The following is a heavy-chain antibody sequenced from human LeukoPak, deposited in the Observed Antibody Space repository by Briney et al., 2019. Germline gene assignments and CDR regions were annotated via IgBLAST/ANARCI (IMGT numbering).Heavy chain of an antibody. CDR1: GGSISRSSYY. CDR2: IYYSGST. CDR3: ARVSTTIFGVVTDDY. V-gene: IGHV4-39*01. J-gene: IGHJ4*02. D-gene: IGHD3-3*01. Sequence: PSETLSLTCTVSGGSISRSSYYWGWIRQPPGKGLEWIGSIYYSGSTYYNPSLKSRLTISVDTSKNQFSLKLSSVTAADTAVYYCARVSTTIFGVVTDDYWGQGTPVTVSS.